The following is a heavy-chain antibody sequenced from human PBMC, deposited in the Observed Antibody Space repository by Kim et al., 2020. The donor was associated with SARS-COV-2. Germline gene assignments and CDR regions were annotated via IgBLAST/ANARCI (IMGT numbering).Heavy chain of an antibody. D-gene: IGHD6-13*01. V-gene: IGHV4-59*13. J-gene: IGHJ4*02. CDR2: IYYSGST. CDR3: ARSSSRARLVFDY. CDR1: GGSISRYY. Sequence: SETLSLTCTVSGGSISRYYWSWIRQPPGKGLEWIGYIYYSGSTNYNPSLKSRVTISVDTSKNQFSLKLSSVTAADTAVYYCARSSSRARLVFDYWGQGTLVTVSS.